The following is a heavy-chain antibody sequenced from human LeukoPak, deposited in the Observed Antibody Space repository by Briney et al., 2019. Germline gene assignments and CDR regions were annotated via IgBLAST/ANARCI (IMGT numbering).Heavy chain of an antibody. CDR2: IHGGGVT. D-gene: IGHD3-3*01. V-gene: IGHV4-59*01. J-gene: IGHJ4*02. CDR1: GGSISSFH. Sequence: SETLSLTCTVSGGSISSFHWNWLRQPPGRGLEWIGYIHGGGVTNYNPSLRFRVTMSIDTSKNKFSLNLKSVTAEDTAVYYCARSVGTNWSYFFDYWGQGTLVTVSS. CDR3: ARSVGTNWSYFFDY.